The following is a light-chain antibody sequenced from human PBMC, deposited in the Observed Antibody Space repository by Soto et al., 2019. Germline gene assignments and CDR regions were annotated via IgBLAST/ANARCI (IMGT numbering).Light chain of an antibody. CDR1: SGHSSNS. CDR2: INSDGSH. CDR3: QTWGTGIRV. J-gene: IGLJ3*02. V-gene: IGLV4-69*01. Sequence: QPVLTQSPSVSASLGASVRLTCTLSSGHSSNSIAWHQQQPEKGPRYLMKINSDGSHNKGDGIPDRFSGSSSGTARYLTISSLQSYDEADYYCQTWGTGIRVFGGGTKLTVL.